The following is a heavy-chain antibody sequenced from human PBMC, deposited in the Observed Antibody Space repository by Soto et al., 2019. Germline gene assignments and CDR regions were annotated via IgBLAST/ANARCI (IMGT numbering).Heavy chain of an antibody. D-gene: IGHD3-10*01. CDR2: INAGNGNT. CDR3: ARESSVGNYVDY. V-gene: IGHV1-3*01. Sequence: ASVKVSCEASGYTFTSYAMHWVRQAPGQRLEWMGWINAGNGNTKYSQKFQGRVTMTRDTSTSTVYMELSSLRSEDTAVYYCARESSVGNYVDYWGQGTLVTVSS. J-gene: IGHJ4*02. CDR1: GYTFTSYA.